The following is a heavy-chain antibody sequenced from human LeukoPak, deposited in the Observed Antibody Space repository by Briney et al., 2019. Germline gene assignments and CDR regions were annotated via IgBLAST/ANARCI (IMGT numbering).Heavy chain of an antibody. CDR3: ARLSGSYCAFDI. Sequence: ASVTVSCKASGYTFTGYYMHWVRQAPGQGLEWMGRINPNSGGTNYAQKFQGRVTMTRDTSISTAYMELSRLRSDDTAVYYCARLSGSYCAFDIWGQGTMVTVSS. V-gene: IGHV1-2*06. CDR2: INPNSGGT. J-gene: IGHJ3*02. D-gene: IGHD1-26*01. CDR1: GYTFTGYY.